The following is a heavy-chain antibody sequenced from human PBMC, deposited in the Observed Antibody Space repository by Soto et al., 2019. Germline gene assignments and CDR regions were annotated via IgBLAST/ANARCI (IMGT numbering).Heavy chain of an antibody. D-gene: IGHD2-2*01. CDR1: GYTFTSYG. CDR3: ARDRVGTIDY. CDR2: ISINNGNT. Sequence: QVQLVQSGAEVKKPGASVKVSCKASGYTFTSYGISWVRQAPGQGLEWMAWISINNGNTNYAQKLPGRVTVTTDTPTNTAYMELRSLRSDDTAVYYCARDRVGTIDYWGQGTLVTVSS. V-gene: IGHV1-18*01. J-gene: IGHJ4*02.